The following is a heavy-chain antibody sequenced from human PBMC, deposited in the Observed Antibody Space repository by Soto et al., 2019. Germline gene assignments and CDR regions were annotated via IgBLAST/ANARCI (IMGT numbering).Heavy chain of an antibody. CDR3: ARVEDYFDSSGYAH. CDR1: GYTFTNYG. D-gene: IGHD3-22*01. Sequence: ASVKVSCKASGYTFTNYGVTWVRQAPGLGLEWMGWISAYNGDIHHAQKFEGRVTMTTDTSTNTAYMELRSLTSDDTAVYYCARVEDYFDSSGYAHWGQGTTVTVSS. CDR2: ISAYNGDI. V-gene: IGHV1-18*01. J-gene: IGHJ4*02.